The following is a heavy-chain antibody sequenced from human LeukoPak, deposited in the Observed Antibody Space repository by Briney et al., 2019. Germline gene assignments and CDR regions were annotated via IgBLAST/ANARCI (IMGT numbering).Heavy chain of an antibody. J-gene: IGHJ4*02. CDR3: ATTRRVSGSYAGTFDY. CDR2: ISGSGGST. D-gene: IGHD1-26*01. CDR1: GFTFSNYA. V-gene: IGHV3-23*01. Sequence: GGSLRLSCAASGFTFSNYAMSWVRQAPGKGLEWVSAISGSGGSTYYADSVKGRFTISRDNSKNTLYLQMNSLRAEDTAVYYCATTRRVSGSYAGTFDYWGQGTLVTVSS.